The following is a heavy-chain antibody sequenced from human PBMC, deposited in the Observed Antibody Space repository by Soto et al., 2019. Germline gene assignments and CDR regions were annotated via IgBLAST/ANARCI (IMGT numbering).Heavy chain of an antibody. CDR3: AHRPDHSWYGYNWFDP. CDR1: GFSLSTSGVG. D-gene: IGHD6-13*01. J-gene: IGHJ5*02. CDR2: IYWNDDK. Sequence: QITLKESGPTLVKPTQTLTLTCTFSGFSLSTSGVGVGWIRQPPGKALEWVALIYWNDDKRYSPSLKSRLTITKDTSKNQVVLTMTNMDPVDTATYYCAHRPDHSWYGYNWFDPWGQGTLVTVSS. V-gene: IGHV2-5*01.